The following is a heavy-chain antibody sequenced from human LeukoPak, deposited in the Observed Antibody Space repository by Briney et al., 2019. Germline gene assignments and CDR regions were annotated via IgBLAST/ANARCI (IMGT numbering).Heavy chain of an antibody. D-gene: IGHD6-13*01. CDR1: GFTFSDHY. CDR2: ISHNGETK. CDR3: ARDRHGYFDY. V-gene: IGHV3-11*01. J-gene: IGHJ4*02. Sequence: PGGSLRLSFAASGFTFSDHYIIWLRQAPGKGLEAISYISHNGETKYYADSVKGRLSISRDNAKSSLYLQMNSLRVEDTAVYYCARDRHGYFDYWGQGTLVTVSS.